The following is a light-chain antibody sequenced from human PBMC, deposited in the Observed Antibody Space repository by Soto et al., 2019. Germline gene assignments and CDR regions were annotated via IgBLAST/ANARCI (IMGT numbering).Light chain of an antibody. CDR2: DAS. CDR1: QSINSW. CDR3: LQSNSYPWT. Sequence: DIQMTQSPSTLSASVGYRVTITCRASQSINSWLAWYQQKPGKAPQILIYDASTLKSGVPSRFSASGSGTEFTLTISSLQPDDFATYYCLQSNSYPWTFGQGTKVDI. V-gene: IGKV1-5*01. J-gene: IGKJ1*01.